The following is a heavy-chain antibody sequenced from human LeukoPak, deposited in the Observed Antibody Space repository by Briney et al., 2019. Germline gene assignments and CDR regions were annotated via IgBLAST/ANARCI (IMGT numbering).Heavy chain of an antibody. CDR2: IYYSGST. D-gene: IGHD7-27*01. V-gene: IGHV4-31*03. CDR3: ARGLTGDPWYFDL. CDR1: GGSISSGGYY. J-gene: IGHJ2*01. Sequence: PSETLSLTCTVSGGSISSGGYYWSWIRQHPGKGLEWIGYIYYSGSTFYNPSLKSRVTISVDTSKNQFSLRLSSVTAADTAFYYCARGLTGDPWYFDLWGRGTLVTVSS.